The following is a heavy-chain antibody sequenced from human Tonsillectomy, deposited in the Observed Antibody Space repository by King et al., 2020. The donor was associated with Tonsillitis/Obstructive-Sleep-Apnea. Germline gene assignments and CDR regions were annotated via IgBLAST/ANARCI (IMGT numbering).Heavy chain of an antibody. V-gene: IGHV5-10-1*01. CDR3: ARQDLLGENYYYCMDV. CDR2: IDPSDSYT. D-gene: IGHD3-10*01. J-gene: IGHJ6*03. CDR1: GYRFTSHW. Sequence: VQLVQSGAEVKKPGESLRISCKGSGYRFTSHWISWVRQMPGKGLEWMGRIDPSDSYTNYSPSFHGRAPISAYKSITTAYLQWISLKASDTAMYYCARQDLLGENYYYCMDVWGKGTTVTVSS.